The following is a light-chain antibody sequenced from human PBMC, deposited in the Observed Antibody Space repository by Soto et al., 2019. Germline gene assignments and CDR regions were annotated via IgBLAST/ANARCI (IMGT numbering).Light chain of an antibody. CDR1: QSISKY. CDR3: QPSYNTPWT. V-gene: IGKV1-39*01. CDR2: GAL. J-gene: IGKJ1*01. Sequence: DIQMTQSPSSLSASVGDRVTITCRASQSISKYLNWYQQRPGKAPEVLIYGALSVQSGVPPRFSVCGSGTDFKLAISSLQPEDFATSYGQPSYNTPWTFGQGTKVEIK.